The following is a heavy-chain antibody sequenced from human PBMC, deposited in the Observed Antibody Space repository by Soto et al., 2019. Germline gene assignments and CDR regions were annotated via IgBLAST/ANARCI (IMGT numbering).Heavy chain of an antibody. CDR2: IYHSGST. Sequence: SETLSLTCTVSGYSISSGYYWGWIRQPPGKGLEWIGSIYHSGSTYYNPSLKSRVTISVDTSKNQFSLKLGSVTAADTAVYYCARADWVWQQLAQGVANWFDPWGQGTLVTVSS. D-gene: IGHD6-13*01. CDR3: ARADWVWQQLAQGVANWFDP. V-gene: IGHV4-38-2*02. CDR1: GYSISSGYY. J-gene: IGHJ5*02.